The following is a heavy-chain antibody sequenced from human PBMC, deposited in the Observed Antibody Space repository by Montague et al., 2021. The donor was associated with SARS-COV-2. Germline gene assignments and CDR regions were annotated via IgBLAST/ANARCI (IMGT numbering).Heavy chain of an antibody. Sequence: SETLSLTCAVHTTSFSGYYRGWICKPPGKGLERIGEIDQSGKTNYNPTLKSRVTITVDTSKSQFSLELNTVTVADTAVYYCVRGWGSWYHWGQGTLVTVCS. V-gene: IGHV4-34*01. CDR1: TTSFSGYY. D-gene: IGHD3-16*01. J-gene: IGHJ4*02. CDR3: VRGWGSWYH. CDR2: IDQSGKT.